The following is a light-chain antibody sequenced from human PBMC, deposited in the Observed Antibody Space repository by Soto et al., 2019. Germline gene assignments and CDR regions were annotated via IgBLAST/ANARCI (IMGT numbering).Light chain of an antibody. V-gene: IGKV3-15*01. CDR3: LQDINYPWT. J-gene: IGKJ1*01. CDR2: GAS. Sequence: EIVMTQSPASLSVPPGERATLSCRASQSVSSNFAWYLQKPGQAPRLLIYGASTRATAVPARFTASGSGTDFTLTISSLQPEDSATYYCLQDINYPWTFGQGTKVDIK. CDR1: QSVSSN.